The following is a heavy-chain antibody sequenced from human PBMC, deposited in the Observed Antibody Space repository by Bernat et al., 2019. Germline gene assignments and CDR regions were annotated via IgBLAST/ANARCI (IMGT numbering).Heavy chain of an antibody. CDR3: AGGRNVLRFLEWFDPLRKNNWFDP. D-gene: IGHD3-3*01. J-gene: IGHJ5*02. V-gene: IGHV4-38-2*01. Sequence: QVQLQESGPGLVKPSETLSLTCAVSGYSISSGYYWGWIRQPPGKGLEWIGSIYHSGSTYYNPSLKSRVTISVDTSKNQFSLKLSSVTAADTAVYYCAGGRNVLRFLEWFDPLRKNNWFDPWGQGTLVTVSS. CDR2: IYHSGST. CDR1: GYSISSGYY.